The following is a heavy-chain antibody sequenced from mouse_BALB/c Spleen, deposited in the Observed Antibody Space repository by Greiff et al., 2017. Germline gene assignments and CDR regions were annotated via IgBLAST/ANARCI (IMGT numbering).Heavy chain of an antibody. Sequence: QVHVKQSGAELVKPGASVKLSCKASGYTFTSYYMYWVKQRPGQGLEWIGGINPSNGGTNFNEKFKSKATLTVDKSSSTAYMQLSSLTSEDSAVYYCARSGDGYPFAYWGQGTLVTVSA. J-gene: IGHJ3*01. CDR2: INPSNGGT. CDR3: ARSGDGYPFAY. CDR1: GYTFTSYY. D-gene: IGHD2-3*01. V-gene: IGHV1S81*02.